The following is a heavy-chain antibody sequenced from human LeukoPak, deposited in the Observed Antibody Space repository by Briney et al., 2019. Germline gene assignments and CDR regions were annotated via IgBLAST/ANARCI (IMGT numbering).Heavy chain of an antibody. CDR3: AREGNDFWSGYSVY. J-gene: IGHJ4*02. Sequence: ASETLSLTCAVSGASISSGSYYWSWIRQPAGKGLEWIGRIYTSGSTNYNPSLKSRVTISVDTSKNQFSLKLSSVTAADTAVYYCAREGNDFWSGYSVYWGQGTLVTVSS. D-gene: IGHD3-3*01. V-gene: IGHV4-61*02. CDR2: IYTSGST. CDR1: GASISSGSYY.